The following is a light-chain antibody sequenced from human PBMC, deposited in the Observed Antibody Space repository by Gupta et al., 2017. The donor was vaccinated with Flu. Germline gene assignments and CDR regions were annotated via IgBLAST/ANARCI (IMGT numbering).Light chain of an antibody. CDR3: QQRSNWPRT. J-gene: IGKJ2*01. V-gene: IGKV3-11*01. Sequence: PATLSRSPGERATLSCRGSESVDTYLGWYQLKPGQAPRLVIYDASKRATGIPVRFSGSGSGTDFTLTISGLESEDFAVYYCQQRSNWPRTFGQGTKLEIK. CDR2: DAS. CDR1: ESVDTY.